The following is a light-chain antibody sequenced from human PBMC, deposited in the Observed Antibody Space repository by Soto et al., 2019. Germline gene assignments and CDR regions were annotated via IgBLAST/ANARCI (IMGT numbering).Light chain of an antibody. Sequence: EIVLTQSPGTLSLSPGERATLACRASQSVSSSYLAWYQQKPGQAPRLLIYGASSRATGIPDRFSGSGSGTDFTLTISRLEPEDLPVYYCQQYGSSPLTFGGGTKVEIK. J-gene: IGKJ4*01. V-gene: IGKV3-20*01. CDR3: QQYGSSPLT. CDR2: GAS. CDR1: QSVSSSY.